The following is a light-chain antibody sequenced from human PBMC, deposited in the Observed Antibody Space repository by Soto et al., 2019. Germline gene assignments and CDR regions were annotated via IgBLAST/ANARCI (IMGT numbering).Light chain of an antibody. CDR3: QQRGNWPLYT. CDR1: QSVRIF. Sequence: EIVLTQSPATLSLSPGERATLSCRASQSVRIFLAWYQQKPGQAPRLLIYDASNMATGIPDRFSGSGSGTDFTLTISSLEPEDFAVYYCQQRGNWPLYTFGQGTKVEMK. V-gene: IGKV3-11*01. J-gene: IGKJ2*01. CDR2: DAS.